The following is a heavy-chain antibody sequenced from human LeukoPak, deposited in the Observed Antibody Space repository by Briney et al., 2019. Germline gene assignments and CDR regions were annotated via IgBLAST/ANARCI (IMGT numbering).Heavy chain of an antibody. J-gene: IGHJ3*02. CDR2: INQDGSEK. CDR1: GFTFSGYV. V-gene: IGHV3-7*01. CDR3: AREGGRGYSYAFDI. Sequence: GGSLRLSCAASGFTFSGYVMTWVRQAPGKGLEWVAHINQDGSEKYYVDSVKGRFTISRDNAKNSLYLQMNSLRAEDTAVYYCAREGGRGYSYAFDIWGQGTMVTVSS. D-gene: IGHD5-18*01.